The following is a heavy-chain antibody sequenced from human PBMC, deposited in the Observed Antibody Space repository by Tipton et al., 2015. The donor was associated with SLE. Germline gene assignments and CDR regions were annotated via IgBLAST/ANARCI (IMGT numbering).Heavy chain of an antibody. CDR1: GFTFTTYG. CDR3: AKDSEMVTIEDYMDV. Sequence: SLRLSCAASGFTFTTYGMHWVRQAPGKGLEWVAAIWYDGSHQYYADSVKGRFTISRDNPNDTLFLHMNSLRAEDTAVYYCAKDSEMVTIEDYMDVWGKGTTVTVSS. V-gene: IGHV3-33*06. CDR2: IWYDGSHQ. J-gene: IGHJ6*03. D-gene: IGHD5-24*01.